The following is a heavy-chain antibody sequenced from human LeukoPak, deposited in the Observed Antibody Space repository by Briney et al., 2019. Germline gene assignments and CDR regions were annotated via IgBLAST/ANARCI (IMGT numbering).Heavy chain of an antibody. V-gene: IGHV3-7*01. CDR3: ARGLFNYYYYYMDV. Sequence: GGSLRLSCAASGFTFSNFWMTWVRQAPGKGLEWVANIKQDGSEKYYVDSVKGRFTISRDNAKNSLYLQMNSLRAEDTAVYYCARGLFNYYYYYMDVWGKGTTVTVSS. D-gene: IGHD3-3*01. CDR2: IKQDGSEK. CDR1: GFTFSNFW. J-gene: IGHJ6*03.